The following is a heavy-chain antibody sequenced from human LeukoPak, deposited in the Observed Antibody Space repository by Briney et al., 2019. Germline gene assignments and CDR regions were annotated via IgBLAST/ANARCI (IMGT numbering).Heavy chain of an antibody. V-gene: IGHV1-46*01. CDR2: INPSGGDT. CDR1: GYTFTSYY. J-gene: IGHJ4*02. CDR3: AREVMDNLRFDY. Sequence: GASVKVSCKASGYTFTSYYMHWVRQAPGQGLEWMRIINPSGGDTSYAQKLQGRLTMTRDTSTNTVYMELSSLRSEDTAVYYCAREVMDNLRFDYWGQGTLVTVSS. D-gene: IGHD1-14*01.